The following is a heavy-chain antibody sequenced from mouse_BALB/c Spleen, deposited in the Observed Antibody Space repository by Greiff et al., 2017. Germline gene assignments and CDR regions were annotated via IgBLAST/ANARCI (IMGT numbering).Heavy chain of an antibody. Sequence: QVQLQQSGAELVRPWTSVKVSCKASGYAFTNYFIEWVKQRPGQGLEWIGVFNPGSGGTNYNEKFKGKATLTADTSSSTAYMQLSSLTSDDSAVYFCARSPSAMLTYFDYWGQGTTLTVSS. CDR1: GYAFTNYF. V-gene: IGHV1-54*01. J-gene: IGHJ2*01. CDR3: ARSPSAMLTYFDY. D-gene: IGHD2-2*01. CDR2: FNPGSGGT.